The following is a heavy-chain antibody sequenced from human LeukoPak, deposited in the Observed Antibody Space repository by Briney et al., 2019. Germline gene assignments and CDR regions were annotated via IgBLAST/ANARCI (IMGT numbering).Heavy chain of an antibody. V-gene: IGHV3-7*03. Sequence: GGSLRLSCAASGFTFSSYSMNWVRQAPGKGLEWVANIKQDGSEKYYVDSVKGRFTISRDNAKNSLYLQMNSLRAEDTAVYYCAVAVAGTGIDYWGQGTLVTVSS. J-gene: IGHJ4*02. CDR2: IKQDGSEK. D-gene: IGHD6-19*01. CDR3: AVAVAGTGIDY. CDR1: GFTFSSYS.